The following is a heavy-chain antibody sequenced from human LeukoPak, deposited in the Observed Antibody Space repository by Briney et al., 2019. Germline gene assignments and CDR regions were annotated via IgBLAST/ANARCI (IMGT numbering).Heavy chain of an antibody. V-gene: IGHV1-18*01. CDR1: GYTLTSYG. Sequence: ASVKVSYKASGYTLTSYGISWVRQVPGQGLEWMGWISAYNGNTNYAQKFQGRITMTTETSTSTAYMELRSLRSDDTAVYYCARSDISIVRGAMVWGQGTLVIVSS. CDR2: ISAYNGNT. CDR3: ARSDISIVRGAMV. D-gene: IGHD3-10*01. J-gene: IGHJ4*02.